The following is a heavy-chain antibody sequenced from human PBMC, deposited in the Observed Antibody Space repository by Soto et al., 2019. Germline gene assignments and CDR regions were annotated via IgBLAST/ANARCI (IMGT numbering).Heavy chain of an antibody. J-gene: IGHJ4*02. Sequence: SETLSLTCTVSGGSISSADYYWSWIRQPPGKGLEWIGYIYYSGSTYYNPSLKSRVTLSVDTSKNQFSLKLSSVTAADTAVYFCARKYSSGWSHFDYWGQRTLVTVS. V-gene: IGHV4-30-4*01. CDR2: IYYSGST. CDR1: GGSISSADYY. D-gene: IGHD6-19*01. CDR3: ARKYSSGWSHFDY.